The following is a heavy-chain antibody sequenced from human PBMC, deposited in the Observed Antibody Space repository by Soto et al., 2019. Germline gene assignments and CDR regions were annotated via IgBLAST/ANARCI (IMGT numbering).Heavy chain of an antibody. D-gene: IGHD3-16*01. CDR1: GYIFVNYG. CDR3: VMMDNYVTPTPQDV. J-gene: IGHJ6*02. Sequence: QVQLVQSGDEVKKPGASVKVSCKASGYIFVNYGIAWVRQAPGQGLEWMGWISPYTGNTHSATKIQGRLTMTTDTPTSTIDMDVGSLTSDDTAVYYCVMMDNYVTPTPQDVWGQGTTVTVSS. V-gene: IGHV1-18*01. CDR2: ISPYTGNT.